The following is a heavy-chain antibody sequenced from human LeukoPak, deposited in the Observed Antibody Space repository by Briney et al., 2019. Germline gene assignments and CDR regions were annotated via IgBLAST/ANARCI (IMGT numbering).Heavy chain of an antibody. V-gene: IGHV4-39*01. J-gene: IGHJ4*02. CDR1: GGSIRSTVHY. Sequence: SETLSLTCTVSGGSIRSTVHYWAWIRQSPGKGLEWIGSSDYSGGTTYNPSLKSRVTVSADTSKNQFSLKLTSVTAADTAVYYCARDFGDFRTDYWGQGTLVTVSS. CDR3: ARDFGDFRTDY. CDR2: SDYSGGT. D-gene: IGHD4-17*01.